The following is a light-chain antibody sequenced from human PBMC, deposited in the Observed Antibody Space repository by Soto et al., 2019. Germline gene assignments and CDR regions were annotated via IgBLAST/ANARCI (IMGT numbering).Light chain of an antibody. CDR3: QQSYSTPPGT. V-gene: IGKV1-39*01. J-gene: IGKJ1*01. CDR2: AAS. Sequence: DIQMTQSPSSLSASVGDRVTITCRASQSISSYLNWYQQKPGKAPKLLIYAASSLQSGVPSRFSGSGSGTDFTLTINSLQPEDFATYYCQQSYSTPPGTFGQGPKVDIK. CDR1: QSISSY.